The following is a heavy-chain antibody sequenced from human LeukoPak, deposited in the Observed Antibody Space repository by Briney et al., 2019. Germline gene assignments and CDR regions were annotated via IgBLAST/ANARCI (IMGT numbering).Heavy chain of an antibody. Sequence: PGGSLRLSCAASGFTFSSYAMHWVRQAPGKGLEWVAVISYDGSNKYYADSVKGRFTISRDNSKNTLYLQMNSLRAEDTAVYYCARGLEYYYMDVWGKGTTVTVSS. J-gene: IGHJ6*03. CDR2: ISYDGSNK. V-gene: IGHV3-30*04. D-gene: IGHD3-3*01. CDR1: GFTFSSYA. CDR3: ARGLEYYYMDV.